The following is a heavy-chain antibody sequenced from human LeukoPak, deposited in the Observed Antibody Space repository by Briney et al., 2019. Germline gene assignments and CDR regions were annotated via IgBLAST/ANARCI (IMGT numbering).Heavy chain of an antibody. CDR3: ARWNDYGDYGLDY. J-gene: IGHJ4*02. CDR2: INPNSGGT. CDR1: GYTFTGYY. Sequence: ASVKVSCKASGYTFTGYYMHWVRQAPGQGLEWMGWINPNSGGTNYAQKFQGRVTMTRDTSISTAYMELSRLRSDDAAVYYCARWNDYGDYGLDYWGQGTLVTVSS. D-gene: IGHD4-17*01. V-gene: IGHV1-2*02.